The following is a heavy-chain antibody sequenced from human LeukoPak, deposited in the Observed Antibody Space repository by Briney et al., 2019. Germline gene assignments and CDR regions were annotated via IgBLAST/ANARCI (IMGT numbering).Heavy chain of an antibody. J-gene: IGHJ4*02. Sequence: SVKGSCKASGGTFSSYAISWVRQAPGQGLEWMGRIIPILGIANYAQKFQGRVTITADKSTSTAYTELSSLRSEDTAVYYCARDRGLGDRAPIDYWGQGTLVTVSS. V-gene: IGHV1-69*04. CDR1: GGTFSSYA. CDR3: ARDRGLGDRAPIDY. CDR2: IIPILGIA. D-gene: IGHD2-21*01.